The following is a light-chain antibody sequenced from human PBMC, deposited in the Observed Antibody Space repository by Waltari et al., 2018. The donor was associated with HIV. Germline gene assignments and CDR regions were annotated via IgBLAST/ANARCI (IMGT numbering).Light chain of an antibody. Sequence: DIVMPQSPDSLALSLGERATVTRKARQTLLYSSNNKNNLAWYPHKPEQPPKLLISWASTRQSWVPDRFSGSGSGTNFSLTINKLQTEDVATYYCQQYYRTPLTFGGGTRV. CDR2: WAS. V-gene: IGKV4-1*01. CDR3: QQYYRTPLT. J-gene: IGKJ4*01. CDR1: QTLLYSSNNKNN.